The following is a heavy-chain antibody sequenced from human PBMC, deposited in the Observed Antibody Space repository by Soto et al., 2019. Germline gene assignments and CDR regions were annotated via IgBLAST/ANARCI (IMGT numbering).Heavy chain of an antibody. J-gene: IGHJ4*02. V-gene: IGHV6-1*01. Sequence: PSQTHSLTCAISGDSVSSSTVARNWIRQSPSRGLEWLGRTYYRSKWYNDYAVSVRSRISINPDTSKNQFSLQLNSVTLEDTAVYYCAREGYSGYDHLDSWGQGTLVTVSS. D-gene: IGHD5-12*01. CDR2: TYYRSKWYN. CDR3: AREGYSGYDHLDS. CDR1: GDSVSSSTVA.